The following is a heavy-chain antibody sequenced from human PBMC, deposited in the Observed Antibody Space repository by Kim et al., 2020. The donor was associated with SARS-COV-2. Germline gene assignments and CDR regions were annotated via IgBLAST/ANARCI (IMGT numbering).Heavy chain of an antibody. D-gene: IGHD6-19*01. CDR3: ARFCLSGALCFDY. V-gene: IGHV3-30-3*01. CDR1: GFTFSSYA. CDR2: ISYDGSNK. Sequence: GGSLRLSCAASGFTFSSYAMHWVRQAPGKGLEWVAVISYDGSNKYYADSVKGRFTISRDNSKNTLYLQMNSLRAEDTAVYYCARFCLSGALCFDYWGQGTLVTVSS. J-gene: IGHJ4*02.